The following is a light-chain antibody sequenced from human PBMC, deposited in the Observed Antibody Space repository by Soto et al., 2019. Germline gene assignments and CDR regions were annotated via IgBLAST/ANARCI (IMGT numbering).Light chain of an antibody. CDR3: QQYGTSPRT. J-gene: IGKJ1*01. Sequence: EIVLTQSPGTLSLSPGERATLSCRASQSVSSGFLAWYQQKPGQAPRLLIYGESSRATGIPDRFSGSGSGTEFTLTISRLQPEDFAVYYCQQYGTSPRTFGQGTKMEIK. V-gene: IGKV3-20*01. CDR1: QSVSSGF. CDR2: GES.